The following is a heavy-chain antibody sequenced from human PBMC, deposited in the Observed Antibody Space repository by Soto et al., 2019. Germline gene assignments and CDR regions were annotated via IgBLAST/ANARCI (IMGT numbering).Heavy chain of an antibody. CDR2: IWYDGTIK. CDR1: GFIFRNHG. Sequence: QVQLVESGGGVVQPGRSLRLSCAASGFIFRNHGMHWVRQAPGKGLEWVAVIWYDGTIKYYSDSVKGRFAISRDNSKNTLYLQMDSLRADDTAVYYWARTPSGSDYGMDVWGHGTTVTVSS. CDR3: ARTPSGSDYGMDV. J-gene: IGHJ6*02. D-gene: IGHD3-10*01. V-gene: IGHV3-33*01.